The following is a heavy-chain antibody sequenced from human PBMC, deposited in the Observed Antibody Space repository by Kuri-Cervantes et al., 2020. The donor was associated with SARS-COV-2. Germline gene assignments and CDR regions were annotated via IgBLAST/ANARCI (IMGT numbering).Heavy chain of an antibody. CDR2: IIPIFGTA. V-gene: IGHV1-69*13. CDR1: GYTFTSYG. D-gene: IGHD7-27*01. CDR3: ASGPRTGESSLYYYYMDV. J-gene: IGHJ6*03. Sequence: SVKVSCKASGYTFTSYGISWVRQAPRQGLEWMGRIIPIFGTANYAQKFQGRVTITADESTSTAYMELSSLRSEDTAVYYCASGPRTGESSLYYYYMDVWGKGTTVTVSS.